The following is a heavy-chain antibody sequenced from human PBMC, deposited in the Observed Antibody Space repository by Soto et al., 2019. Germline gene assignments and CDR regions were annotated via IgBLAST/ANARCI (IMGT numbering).Heavy chain of an antibody. V-gene: IGHV1-69*02. CDR2: IIPILGIA. CDR3: ATRQYDILTGYYYYYYMDV. J-gene: IGHJ6*03. D-gene: IGHD3-9*01. Sequence: ASVKVSCKASGGTFSSYTISWVRQAPGQGLEWMGRIIPILGIANYAQKFQGRVTITADKSTSTAYMELSSLRSEDTAVYYCATRQYDILTGYYYYYYMDVWGKGTTVTVSS. CDR1: GGTFSSYT.